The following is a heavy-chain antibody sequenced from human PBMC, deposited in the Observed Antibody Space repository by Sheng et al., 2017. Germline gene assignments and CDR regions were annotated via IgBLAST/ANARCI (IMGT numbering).Heavy chain of an antibody. J-gene: IGHJ6*02. Sequence: QVQLQESGPGLVKPSETLSLTCTVSGGSISSYYWSWIRQPPGKGLEWIGYIYYSGSTNYNPSLKSRVTISVDTSKNQFSLKLSSVTAADTAVYYCASMIAANDYYYGMDVWGQGTTVTVSS. D-gene: IGHD6-6*01. CDR1: GGSISSYY. CDR2: IYYSGST. V-gene: IGHV4-59*01. CDR3: ASMIAANDYYYGMDV.